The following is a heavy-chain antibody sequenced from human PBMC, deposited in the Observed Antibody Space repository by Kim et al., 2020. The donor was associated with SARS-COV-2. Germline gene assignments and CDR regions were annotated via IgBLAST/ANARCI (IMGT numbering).Heavy chain of an antibody. CDR3: ARDRNYDFWTD. CDR2: IYYSGST. CDR1: GGSISSYY. Sequence: SETLSLTCTVSGGSISSYYWSWIRQPPGKGLEWIGYIYYSGSTNYNPSLKSRVTISVDTSKNQFSLKLSSVTAADTAVYYCARDRNYDFWTDWGQGTLVT. J-gene: IGHJ4*02. V-gene: IGHV4-59*01. D-gene: IGHD3-3*01.